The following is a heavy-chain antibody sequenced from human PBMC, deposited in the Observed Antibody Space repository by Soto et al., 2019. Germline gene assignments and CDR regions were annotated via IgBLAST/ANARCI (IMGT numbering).Heavy chain of an antibody. Sequence: DVQLFESGGGLVEPGESLRLSCAASGFIFKDFAMSWVRQAPGKGLEWVSTITTSDDITYSADSVRGRFTISRDNSINPLFLQMSSLRGDDTATYYCTKGDSSGYFDPSTGYSTPDHWGQGTLVTVSS. V-gene: IGHV3-23*01. D-gene: IGHD3-9*01. CDR3: TKGDSSGYFDPSTGYSTPDH. CDR2: ITTSDDIT. CDR1: GFIFKDFA. J-gene: IGHJ5*02.